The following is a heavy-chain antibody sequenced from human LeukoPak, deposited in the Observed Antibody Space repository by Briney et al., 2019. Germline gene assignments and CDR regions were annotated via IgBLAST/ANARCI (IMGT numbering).Heavy chain of an antibody. D-gene: IGHD4-17*01. CDR1: VYTFTPYY. CDR2: INPNSGGT. CDR3: RTDRYGDYGDYIDY. J-gene: IGHJ4*02. V-gene: IGHV1-2*02. Sequence: ASVTVSCTPSVYTFTPYYMHWVRQAPGQGLEWMGWINPNSGGTNYAQKFQGRVTMPRDTSISTAYMELSRLRSDDTAVYYCRTDRYGDYGDYIDYWGQGSLVTVSS.